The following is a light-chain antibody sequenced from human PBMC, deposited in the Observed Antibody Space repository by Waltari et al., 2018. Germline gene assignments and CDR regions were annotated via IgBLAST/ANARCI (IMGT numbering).Light chain of an antibody. J-gene: IGKJ4*01. CDR2: GAS. V-gene: IGKV3-20*01. Sequence: EIALTQSPGTLSLSPGERATLSCRASQTITGSWLTWYQRKPGQAPRLRIYGASIRATGIPVRFSGSGSGTDFTLTISRLEPEDFAVYYCQQYDGSSVTFGGGTKVEVK. CDR3: QQYDGSSVT. CDR1: QTITGSW.